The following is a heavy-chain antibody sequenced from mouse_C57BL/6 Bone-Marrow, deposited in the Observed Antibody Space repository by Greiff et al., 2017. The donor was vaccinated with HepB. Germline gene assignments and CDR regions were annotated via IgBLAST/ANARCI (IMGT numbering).Heavy chain of an antibody. CDR2: ISYDGSN. V-gene: IGHV3-6*01. CDR3: ARGITTVCAMDY. D-gene: IGHD1-1*01. CDR1: GYSITSGYY. J-gene: IGHJ4*01. Sequence: EVQLQQSGPGLVKPSQSLSLTCSVTGYSITSGYYWNWIRQFPGNKLEWMGYISYDGSNNYNPSLKNRISITRDTSKNQFFLKLNSVTTEDTATYYCARGITTVCAMDYWGQGTSVTVA.